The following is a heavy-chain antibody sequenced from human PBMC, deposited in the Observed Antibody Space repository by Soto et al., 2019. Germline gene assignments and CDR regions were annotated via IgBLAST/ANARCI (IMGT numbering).Heavy chain of an antibody. Sequence: TSETLSLTCTVSGGSIISYYWSWIRQPPGKGLEWIGYIYYSGSTNYNPSLTSRVTISVDTSKNQFSLKLNSMTAADTAVYYCARHNYGSGSTYFNYWGQGTLVTVSS. J-gene: IGHJ4*02. CDR3: ARHNYGSGSTYFNY. CDR2: IYYSGST. D-gene: IGHD3-10*01. V-gene: IGHV4-59*08. CDR1: GGSIISYY.